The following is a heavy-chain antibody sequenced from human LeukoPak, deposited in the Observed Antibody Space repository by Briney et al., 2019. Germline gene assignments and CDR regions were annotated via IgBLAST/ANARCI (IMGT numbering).Heavy chain of an antibody. CDR1: GFTFSYHD. CDR3: ARAGIVTTGILHYYYYMDV. Sequence: PGGSLRLSCVASGFTFSYHDMHWVRQTSGKGLEWVSAIGIAGDTYYSGSVKGRFTISRDNAKNSLYLQMDSLTAGDTAVYHCARAGIVTTGILHYYYYMDVWGKGTTVTVSS. J-gene: IGHJ6*03. V-gene: IGHV3-13*01. CDR2: IGIAGDT. D-gene: IGHD3-9*01.